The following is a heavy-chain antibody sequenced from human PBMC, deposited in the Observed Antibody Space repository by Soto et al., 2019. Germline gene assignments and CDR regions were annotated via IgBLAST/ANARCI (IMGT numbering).Heavy chain of an antibody. CDR1: GGTFSSYA. Sequence: SVKVSCKASGGTFSSYAISWVRQAPGQGLEWMGGIIPIFGTANYAQKFQGRVTITADESTSTAYMELSSLRSEDTAVYYCARVEEVRKYCSSTSCYIHSVYYYGMDVWGQGTTVTVSS. J-gene: IGHJ6*02. CDR3: ARVEEVRKYCSSTSCYIHSVYYYGMDV. D-gene: IGHD2-2*02. CDR2: IIPIFGTA. V-gene: IGHV1-69*13.